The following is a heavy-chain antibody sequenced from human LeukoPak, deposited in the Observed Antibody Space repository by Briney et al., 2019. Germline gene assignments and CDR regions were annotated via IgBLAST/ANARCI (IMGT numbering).Heavy chain of an antibody. CDR1: GFTFNRYS. Sequence: GGSLRLSCAASGFTFNRYSMNWVRQAPGKGLEWVSSISSSSSYIYYADSVKGRFTISRDNAKNSLYLQMNSLRAEDTAVYYCARAGGYDLYYFDYWGQGTLVTVSS. V-gene: IGHV3-21*01. D-gene: IGHD5-12*01. CDR3: ARAGGYDLYYFDY. J-gene: IGHJ4*02. CDR2: ISSSSSYI.